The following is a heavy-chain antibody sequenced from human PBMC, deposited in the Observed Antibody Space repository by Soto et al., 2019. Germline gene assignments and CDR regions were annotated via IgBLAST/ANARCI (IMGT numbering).Heavy chain of an antibody. V-gene: IGHV3-48*02. CDR1: GFSFSSYS. Sequence: EVQLVESGGGLVQPGGSLRLSCAASGFSFSSYSTTWVRQAPGKGLEWVSYISSRSITIYYADSVRGRFTISRDDAKNSLYLQMNSLSDEDTAVYYCARDEGVYQRNGYYSYHWGQGTLVTVSS. CDR2: ISSRSITI. CDR3: ARDEGVYQRNGYYSYH. D-gene: IGHD3-22*01. J-gene: IGHJ5*02.